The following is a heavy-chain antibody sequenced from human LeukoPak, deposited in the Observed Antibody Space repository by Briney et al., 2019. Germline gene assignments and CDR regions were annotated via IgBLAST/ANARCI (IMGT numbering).Heavy chain of an antibody. CDR3: ARERGYCSGGSCYSGSNWFDP. CDR2: IYYSGST. D-gene: IGHD2-15*01. V-gene: IGHV4-59*01. Sequence: SETLSLTCTVSGGSISSYYWSWIRQPPGKGLEWIGYIYYSGSTNYNPSLKSRVTISVDTSKNQFSLKLSSVTAADTAVYYCARERGYCSGGSCYSGSNWFDPWGQGTLVTVSS. J-gene: IGHJ5*02. CDR1: GGSISSYY.